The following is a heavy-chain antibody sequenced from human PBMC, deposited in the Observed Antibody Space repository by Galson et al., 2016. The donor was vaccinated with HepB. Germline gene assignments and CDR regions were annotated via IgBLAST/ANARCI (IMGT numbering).Heavy chain of an antibody. CDR3: ATSLRFFDWLFKFYFDN. CDR2: IIPTSGTT. V-gene: IGHV1-69*06. D-gene: IGHD3-9*01. J-gene: IGHJ4*02. Sequence: SVKASCKASGGTFNKYDINWVRQAPGQGPEWVGGIIPTSGTTDYAPKLQARVTITADTSTSTAYMELRSLRSEDTAVYYCATSLRFFDWLFKFYFDNWGQGTLVTVSS. CDR1: GGTFNKYD.